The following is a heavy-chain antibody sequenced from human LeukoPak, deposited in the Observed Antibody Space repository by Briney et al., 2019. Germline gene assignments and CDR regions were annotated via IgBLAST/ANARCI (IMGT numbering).Heavy chain of an antibody. V-gene: IGHV4-61*02. D-gene: IGHD2-2*02. Sequence: SETLSLTCTVSGGSISSSSYYWSWIRQPAGKGLEWIGRIYTSGSTNYNPSLKSRVTMSVDTSKNQFSLKLSSVTAADTAVYYCAREAVPAAIQGWFDPWGQGTLVTVSS. CDR2: IYTSGST. CDR1: GGSISSSSYY. J-gene: IGHJ5*02. CDR3: AREAVPAAIQGWFDP.